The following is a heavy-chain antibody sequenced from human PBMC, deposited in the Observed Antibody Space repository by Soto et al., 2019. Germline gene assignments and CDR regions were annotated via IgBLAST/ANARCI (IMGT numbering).Heavy chain of an antibody. CDR2: IGGSGDDT. J-gene: IGHJ4*02. D-gene: IGHD4-17*01. CDR1: GFTFSSCA. CDR3: TTDALMTTKGPIDY. V-gene: IGHV3-23*01. Sequence: GGSLRLSCAASGFTFSSCAMSWVRQAPGKGLEWVSGIGGSGDDTEYTDSVKGRFTISSDNSKNTLYLQMNSLRAEDTALYYCTTDALMTTKGPIDYWGQGTLVTVSS.